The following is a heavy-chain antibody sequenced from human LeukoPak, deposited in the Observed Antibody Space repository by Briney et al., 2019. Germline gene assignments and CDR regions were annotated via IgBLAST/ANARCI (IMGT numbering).Heavy chain of an antibody. J-gene: IGHJ3*02. Sequence: SETLSLTCAVYGGSFSGYYWSWIRQPPGKGLEWIGEINHSGSTNYNPSLKSRVTISVDTSKNQFSLKLSSVTAADTAAYYRAGGGGGKGYFIGGSWYSPPPPYPPRGTDAFDIWGQGTMVTVSS. CDR3: AGGGGGKGYFIGGSWYSPPPPYPPRGTDAFDI. CDR1: GGSFSGYY. CDR2: INHSGST. V-gene: IGHV4-34*01. D-gene: IGHD2-15*01.